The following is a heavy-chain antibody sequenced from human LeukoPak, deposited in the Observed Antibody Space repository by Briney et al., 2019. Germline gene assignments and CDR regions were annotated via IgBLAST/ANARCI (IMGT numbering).Heavy chain of an antibody. CDR1: GFTFSSYA. CDR3: ARDYDSSGYYDPH. Sequence: GGSLRLSCSASGFTFSSYAMHWVRQAPGKGLEWVSYISSSGSTIYYADSVKGRFTISRDNAKNSLYLQMNSLRAEDTAVYYCARDYDSSGYYDPHWGQGTLVTVSS. D-gene: IGHD3-22*01. V-gene: IGHV3-48*03. CDR2: ISSSGSTI. J-gene: IGHJ4*02.